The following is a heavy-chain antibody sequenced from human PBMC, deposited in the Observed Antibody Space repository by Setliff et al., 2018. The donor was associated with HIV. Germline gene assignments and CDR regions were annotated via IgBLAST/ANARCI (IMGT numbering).Heavy chain of an antibody. V-gene: IGHV1-69*10. CDR2: IISILDIT. CDR3: AGPRGDEAFDV. CDR1: GGTSSTHA. J-gene: IGHJ3*01. Sequence: SVKVSCKASGGTSSTHAMNWVRQAPGQGLEWMGQIISILDITTYAQQLQGRVTITADESTSTMYMELSSLTSDDTAVYYCAGPRGDEAFDVWGQGTMVTVSS.